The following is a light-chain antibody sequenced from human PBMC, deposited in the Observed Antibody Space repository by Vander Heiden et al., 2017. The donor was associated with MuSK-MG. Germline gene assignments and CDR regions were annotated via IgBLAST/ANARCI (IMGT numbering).Light chain of an antibody. V-gene: IGKV1-39*01. CDR3: QQSDSTPRT. CDR1: QSISSY. CDR2: AAS. Sequence: DIQMTQSPSSLSASIGDRVTITCRASQSISSYLNWYQQKPGKAPKLLIYAASSLESGIPARFSGSGSGTDFTFTIGRLIPEDFATYYCQQSDSTPRTFGQGTRVEIK. J-gene: IGKJ1*01.